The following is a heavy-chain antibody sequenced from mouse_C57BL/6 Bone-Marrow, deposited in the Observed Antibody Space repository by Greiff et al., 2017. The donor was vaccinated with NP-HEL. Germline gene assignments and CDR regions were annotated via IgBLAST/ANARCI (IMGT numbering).Heavy chain of an antibody. CDR3: AREGWLLPYYFDY. J-gene: IGHJ2*01. CDR1: GYTFTSYW. Sequence: LQQPGAELVMPGASVKLSCKASGYTFTSYWMHWVKQRPGQGLEWIGEIDPSDSYTNYNQKFKGKSTLTVDKSSSTAYMQLSSLTSEDSAVYYCAREGWLLPYYFDYWGQGTTLTVSS. CDR2: IDPSDSYT. D-gene: IGHD2-3*01. V-gene: IGHV1-69*01.